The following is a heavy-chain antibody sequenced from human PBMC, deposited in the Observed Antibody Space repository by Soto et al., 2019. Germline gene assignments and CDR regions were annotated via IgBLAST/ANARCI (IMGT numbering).Heavy chain of an antibody. CDR3: ARAIPYYYGSGRFYPHFDY. CDR2: IYYSGST. D-gene: IGHD3-10*01. CDR1: GCSISIYY. V-gene: IGHV4-59*01. Sequence: SETLSLTCTVSGCSISIYYWSWIRQPPGKGLEWIGYIYYSGSTNYNPSLKSRVTISVDTSKNQFSLKLSSMTAADTAVYYCARAIPYYYGSGRFYPHFDYWGQGTLVTVSS. J-gene: IGHJ4*02.